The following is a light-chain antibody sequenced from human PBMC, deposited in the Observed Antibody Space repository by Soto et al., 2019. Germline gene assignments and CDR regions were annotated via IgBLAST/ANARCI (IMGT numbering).Light chain of an antibody. V-gene: IGLV1-47*02. Sequence: VLTQPPSASGTPGQRVTISCSGSSSNIGSNYVYWYQQFPGTTPKLLIFDDTQRASGVPDRVSGSKSGTSASLAISGLRSEDAADYYCSVWDTSLSGWAFGGGTQLTVL. J-gene: IGLJ3*02. CDR1: SSNIGSNY. CDR2: DDT. CDR3: SVWDTSLSGWA.